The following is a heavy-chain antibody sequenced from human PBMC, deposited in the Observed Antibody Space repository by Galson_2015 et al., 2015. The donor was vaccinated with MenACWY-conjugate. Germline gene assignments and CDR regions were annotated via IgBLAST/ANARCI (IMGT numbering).Heavy chain of an antibody. CDR3: ARVDLTWRYFDL. CDR1: GFTVSSNY. J-gene: IGHJ2*01. V-gene: IGHV3-53*01. CDR2: IYSGGST. Sequence: SLRLSCAASGFTVSSNYMSRVRQAPGKGLEWVSVIYSGGSTYYADSVKGRFTISRDNSKNTLYLQMNSLSAEDTAVYYCARVDLTWRYFDLWGRGTLVTVSS. D-gene: IGHD3-9*01.